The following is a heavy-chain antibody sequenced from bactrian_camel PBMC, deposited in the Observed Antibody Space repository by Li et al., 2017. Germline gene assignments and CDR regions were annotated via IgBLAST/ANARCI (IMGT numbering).Heavy chain of an antibody. CDR1: GYTYSSNC. CDR2: IVSGATST. V-gene: IGHV3S31*01. J-gene: IGHJ4*01. D-gene: IGHD2*01. Sequence: DVQLVESGGGLVQPGGSLRLPCAASGYTYSSNCMGWFRQAPGKEREGVAAIVSGATSTYYSNPVKGRFTISRDNAKDTLYLQMNSLKTEDTAVYYCATRPQYCSGNYCFSSGYQYNYWARGPRSPSP.